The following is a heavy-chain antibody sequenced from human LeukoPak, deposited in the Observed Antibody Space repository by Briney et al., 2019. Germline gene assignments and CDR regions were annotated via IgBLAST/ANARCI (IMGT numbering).Heavy chain of an antibody. CDR1: TGSISSYY. Sequence: PSETLSLTCTVSTGSISSYYWSWIRQPPGKGLEWIGYIYTSGSTNYNPSLKSRVTISVDTSKNQFSLKLSSVTAADTAVYYCARGTVWYYYMDVWGKGTTVTVSS. D-gene: IGHD3-16*01. V-gene: IGHV4-4*09. J-gene: IGHJ6*03. CDR2: IYTSGST. CDR3: ARGTVWYYYMDV.